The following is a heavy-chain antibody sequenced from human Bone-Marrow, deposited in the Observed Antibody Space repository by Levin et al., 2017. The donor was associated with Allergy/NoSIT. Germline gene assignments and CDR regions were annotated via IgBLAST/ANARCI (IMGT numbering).Heavy chain of an antibody. CDR2: IFHSGST. J-gene: IGHJ3*02. CDR3: ARGTGQWMANGLEI. CDR1: GGSISTYNW. D-gene: IGHD6-19*01. V-gene: IGHV4-4*02. Sequence: NPSETLSLTCAVSGGSISTYNWFHWVRQPPGKGLEWIGEIFHSGSTNYNPSLKSRVTISMDKPNNQYSLTVNSVTATDTAVYFCARGTGQWMANGLEIWGPGTTVTVSS.